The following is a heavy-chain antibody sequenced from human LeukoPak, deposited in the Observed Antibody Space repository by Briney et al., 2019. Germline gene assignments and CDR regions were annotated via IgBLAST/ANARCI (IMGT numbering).Heavy chain of an antibody. D-gene: IGHD2-15*01. CDR3: AEDPAQLYYFDC. J-gene: IGHJ4*02. CDR1: GFTFSNYA. V-gene: IGHV3-23*01. Sequence: GGSLRLSCAASGFTFSNYAMTWVRQAPGKGLEWVSDISTTGTSTSYADSVKGRFTISRDNSKNTLYLQMISLRAEDTAVYYCAEDPAQLYYFDCWGQGTLVTVSS. CDR2: ISTTGTST.